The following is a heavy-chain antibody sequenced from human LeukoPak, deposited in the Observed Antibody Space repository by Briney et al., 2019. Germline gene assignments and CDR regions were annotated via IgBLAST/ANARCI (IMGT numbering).Heavy chain of an antibody. J-gene: IGHJ6*03. CDR2: IIPIFGTA. Sequence: ASVKVSCKASGGTFSSYAISWVRQAPGQGLEWMGGIIPIFGTANYAQKFKGGVTITADESTSTAYIELSSLRCEDTAVYYCARALGDSWRIGYMDVWGKGTTVTVSS. CDR3: ARALGDSWRIGYMDV. CDR1: GGTFSSYA. V-gene: IGHV1-69*13. D-gene: IGHD3-3*01.